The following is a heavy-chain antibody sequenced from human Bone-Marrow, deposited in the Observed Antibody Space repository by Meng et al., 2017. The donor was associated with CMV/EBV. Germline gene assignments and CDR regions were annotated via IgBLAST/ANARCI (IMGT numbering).Heavy chain of an antibody. D-gene: IGHD1-26*01. CDR3: ARDSRVGATRYYYYGMDV. CDR1: GYTFTSYY. Sequence: ASVKVSCKASGYTFTSYYMHWVRQAPGQGLEWMGIINPSGGSTSYAQKFQGRVTMTRDTSTSTAYMELRSLRSDDTAVYYCARDSRVGATRYYYYGMDVWGQGTTVTVSS. J-gene: IGHJ6*02. CDR2: INPSGGST. V-gene: IGHV1-46*01.